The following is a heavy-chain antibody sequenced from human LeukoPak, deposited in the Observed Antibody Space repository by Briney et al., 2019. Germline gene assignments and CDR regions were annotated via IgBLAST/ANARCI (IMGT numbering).Heavy chain of an antibody. Sequence: SQTLSLTCTVSGGSISSGGYYWSWIRQPAGKGLEWIGRIYTSGSTNYNPSLKSRVTISVDTSKNQFSLKLSSVTAADTAVYYCARLGPLIAGDWFDPWGQGTLVTVSS. CDR3: ARLGPLIAGDWFDP. D-gene: IGHD6-13*01. CDR1: GGSISSGGYY. J-gene: IGHJ5*02. V-gene: IGHV4-61*02. CDR2: IYTSGST.